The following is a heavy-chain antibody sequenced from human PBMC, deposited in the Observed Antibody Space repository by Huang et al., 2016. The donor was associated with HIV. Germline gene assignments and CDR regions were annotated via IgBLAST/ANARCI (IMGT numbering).Heavy chain of an antibody. CDR3: ARVGDYGDYSCDH. CDR2: IGTAGDT. Sequence: EVQLVESGGGLVQPGGSLRLSFAASGFIFSSYDMQWVRQVKGKGLGWCSSIGTAGDTYYPGSVKGRFTISRDNAKNSLYLQMNSLRAGDTAMYYCARVGDYGDYSCDHWGQGTLVTVSP. J-gene: IGHJ4*02. D-gene: IGHD4-17*01. CDR1: GFIFSSYD. V-gene: IGHV3-13*01.